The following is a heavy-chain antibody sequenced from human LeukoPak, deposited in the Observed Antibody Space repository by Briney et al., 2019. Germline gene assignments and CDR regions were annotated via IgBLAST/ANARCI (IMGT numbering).Heavy chain of an antibody. Sequence: GGSLRLSCAASGFTVSSNYMSWVRQAPGKGLEWVSVIYSGGGTYYADSVKGRFTISRDNSKNTLYLQMNGLRAEDTAVYYCARDRLWFGELFFDPWGQGTLVTVSS. D-gene: IGHD3-10*01. J-gene: IGHJ5*02. V-gene: IGHV3-66*01. CDR3: ARDRLWFGELFFDP. CDR2: IYSGGGT. CDR1: GFTVSSNY.